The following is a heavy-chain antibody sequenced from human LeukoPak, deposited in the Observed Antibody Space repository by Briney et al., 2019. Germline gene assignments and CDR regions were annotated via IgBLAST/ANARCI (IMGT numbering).Heavy chain of an antibody. CDR1: GGSFSGYY. CDR3: ARGPHHYYYYGMDV. Sequence: PSETLCLTCAVYGGSFSGYYWSWIRQPPGKGLEWIGEINHSGSTNYNPSLKSRVTISVDTSKNQFSLKLSSVTAADTAVYYCARGPHHYYYYGMDVWGQGTTVTVSS. J-gene: IGHJ6*02. V-gene: IGHV4-34*01. CDR2: INHSGST.